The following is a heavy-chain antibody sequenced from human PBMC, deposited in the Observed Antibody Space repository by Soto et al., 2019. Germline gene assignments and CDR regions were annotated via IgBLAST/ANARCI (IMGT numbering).Heavy chain of an antibody. CDR2: IYYSGST. V-gene: IGHV4-31*03. D-gene: IGHD4-4*01. J-gene: IGHJ3*02. CDR1: GGSISSGGYY. CDR3: ARGVSNPQPLHAFDI. Sequence: QVQLQESGPGLVKPSQTLSLTCTVSGGSISSGGYYWSWIRQHPGKGLEWIGYIYYSGSTYYNPSLKSRVTISVDTSKNQCSLKLSSVTAADTAVYYCARGVSNPQPLHAFDIWGQGTMVTVSS.